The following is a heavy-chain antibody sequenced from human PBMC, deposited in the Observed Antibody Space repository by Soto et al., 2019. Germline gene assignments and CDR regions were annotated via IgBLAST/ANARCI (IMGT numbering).Heavy chain of an antibody. J-gene: IGHJ4*02. CDR1: GGTFTSYT. Sequence: QVQLVQSGAEVKMPGSSVKVSCTASGGTFTSYTFSWVRQVPGQGLEWMGRIIPILRMADFAQKFQGRVTINADESKSTVYMKLSSLRSEETDVYYCATSYGSGSAHFDYWGQGTLVTVS. D-gene: IGHD3-10*01. CDR2: IIPILRMA. V-gene: IGHV1-69*02. CDR3: ATSYGSGSAHFDY.